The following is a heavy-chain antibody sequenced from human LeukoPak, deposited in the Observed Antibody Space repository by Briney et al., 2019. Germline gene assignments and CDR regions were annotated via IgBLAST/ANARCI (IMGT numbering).Heavy chain of an antibody. J-gene: IGHJ4*02. V-gene: IGHV1-18*01. CDR2: ISAYNGNT. CDR3: ARVDSGYDPLHY. D-gene: IGHD5-12*01. CDR1: GYTFTSYG. Sequence: ASVTVSCKASGYTFTSYGISWVRQAPGQGLEWMGWISAYNGNTNYAQKLQGRVTMTTDTSTSTAYMELRSLRSDDTAVYYCARVDSGYDPLHYWGQGTLVTVSS.